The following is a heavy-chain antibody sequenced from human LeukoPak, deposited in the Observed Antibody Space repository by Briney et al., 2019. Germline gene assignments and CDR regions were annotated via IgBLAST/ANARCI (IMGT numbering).Heavy chain of an antibody. D-gene: IGHD4-17*01. Sequence: ASVKVSCKASGYTFTSYGISWVRQAPGQGLEWMGWNSAYNGNTNYAQKLQGRVTMTTDTSTGTAYMELRSLRSDDTAVYYCATTTVTTEFDYWGQGTLVTVSS. V-gene: IGHV1-18*01. CDR1: GYTFTSYG. J-gene: IGHJ4*02. CDR3: ATTTVTTEFDY. CDR2: NSAYNGNT.